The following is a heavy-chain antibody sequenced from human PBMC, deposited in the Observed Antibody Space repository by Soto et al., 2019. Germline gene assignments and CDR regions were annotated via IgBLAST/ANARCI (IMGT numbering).Heavy chain of an antibody. V-gene: IGHV3-11*01. Sequence: GGSLRLSCTVSGFAFRHNYLTWIRQAPGKGLEWLSYINTGGSPAYYADSVKGRFTISTNIAKKSLYLQMDSLRADDTGVYYCATGGIYYETWGQGTLVTVSS. CDR3: ATGGIYYET. J-gene: IGHJ5*02. D-gene: IGHD1-26*01. CDR2: INTGGSPA. CDR1: GFAFRHNY.